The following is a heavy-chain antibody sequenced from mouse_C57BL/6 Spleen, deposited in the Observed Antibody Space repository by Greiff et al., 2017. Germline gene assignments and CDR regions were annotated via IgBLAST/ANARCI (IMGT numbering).Heavy chain of an antibody. Sequence: EVKLMESGGGLVKPGGSLKLSCAASGFTFSSYAMSWVRQTPEKRLEWVATISDGGSYTYYPDNVKGRFTISRYNAKNNLYLQMSHLKSEDTAMYYCAREPATGYFDVWGTGTTVTVSS. CDR3: AREPATGYFDV. J-gene: IGHJ1*03. D-gene: IGHD6-1*01. CDR1: GFTFSSYA. CDR2: ISDGGSYT. V-gene: IGHV5-4*01.